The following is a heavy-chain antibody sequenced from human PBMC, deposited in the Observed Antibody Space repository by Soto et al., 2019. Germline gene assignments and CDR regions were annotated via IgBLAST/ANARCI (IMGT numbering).Heavy chain of an antibody. D-gene: IGHD6-13*01. CDR1: GFTFSSYW. Sequence: GCLILACAASGFTFSSYWMHWVRQAPGKGLVWVSRINSDGSSTSYADSVKGRFTISRDNAKNTLYLQMNSLRDEDTAVYYCARDHYYSSSWRKYYGMDVWGQGTKVTVYS. CDR3: ARDHYYSSSWRKYYGMDV. J-gene: IGHJ6*02. CDR2: INSDGSST. V-gene: IGHV3-74*01.